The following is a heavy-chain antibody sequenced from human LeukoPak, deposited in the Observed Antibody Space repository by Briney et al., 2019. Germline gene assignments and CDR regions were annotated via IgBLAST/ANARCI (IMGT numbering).Heavy chain of an antibody. Sequence: SETLSLTCTVSGGSISSYYWSWIRQPPGKGLEWIGYIYYSGSSYYNPSLKSRVTISVDTSKNLFSLKLSSVTAADTAVYYCAREGSSGYYDYWGQGTLVTVSS. J-gene: IGHJ4*02. CDR3: AREGSSGYYDY. V-gene: IGHV4-59*01. D-gene: IGHD3-22*01. CDR1: GGSISSYY. CDR2: IYYSGSS.